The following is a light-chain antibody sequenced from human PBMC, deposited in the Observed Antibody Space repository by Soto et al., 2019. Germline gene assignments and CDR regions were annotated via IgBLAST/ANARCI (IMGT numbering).Light chain of an antibody. CDR1: SSNIGSNT. CDR3: AAWDDSLIAVV. J-gene: IGLJ2*01. CDR2: SNN. V-gene: IGLV1-44*01. Sequence: QSVLTQPPSASGTPGQRVTISCSGSSSNIGSNTVNWYQQLPGTAPKLLIYSNNQRPSGVPDRFSGSKSGTSASLAISGLQSEDEADYYCAAWDDSLIAVVFGGGTKPTVL.